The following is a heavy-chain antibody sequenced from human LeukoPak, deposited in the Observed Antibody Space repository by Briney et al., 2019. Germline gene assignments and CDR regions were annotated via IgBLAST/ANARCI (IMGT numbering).Heavy chain of an antibody. J-gene: IGHJ5*02. CDR3: ARGTGGAAAADFDP. CDR1: GFTFSSYS. Sequence: GGSLRLSCAASGFTFSSYSMNWVRQAPGKGLEWVSSISSSSSYIYYADSVKGRFTISRDNAKNSLYLQMNSLRAEDTAVYYCARGTGGAAAADFDPWGQGTLVTVSS. CDR2: ISSSSSYI. D-gene: IGHD6-13*01. V-gene: IGHV3-21*01.